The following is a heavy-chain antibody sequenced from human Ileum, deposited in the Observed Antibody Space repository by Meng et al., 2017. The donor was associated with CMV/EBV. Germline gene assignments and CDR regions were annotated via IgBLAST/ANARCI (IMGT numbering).Heavy chain of an antibody. CDR3: GKQNSTSYFTPFNY. CDR2: ITSGANT. J-gene: IGHJ4*02. V-gene: IGHV3-23*01. Sequence: ASGFPCITYAMCWVRQAPGNVLEWVSTITSGANTYYADSVKGRYTISRDNSKNTLYLQMDSLRAEDTAVYYCGKQNSTSYFTPFNYWGQGTLVTVSS. D-gene: IGHD2-2*02. CDR1: GFPCITYA.